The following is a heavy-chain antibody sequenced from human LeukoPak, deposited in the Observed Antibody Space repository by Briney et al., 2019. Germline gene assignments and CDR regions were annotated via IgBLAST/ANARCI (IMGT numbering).Heavy chain of an antibody. CDR1: GFTFSRYS. CDR2: ISSSGSLI. J-gene: IGHJ4*02. V-gene: IGHV3-48*02. CDR3: ARDLPFDF. Sequence: AGGSLRLSCAVSGFTFSRYSMNWVRQAPGWGLEWLSYISSSGSLIYYADSVKGRFTISRDNAKSSLYLQMNSLRDEDTAVYYCARDLPFDFWGQGTLVTVSS.